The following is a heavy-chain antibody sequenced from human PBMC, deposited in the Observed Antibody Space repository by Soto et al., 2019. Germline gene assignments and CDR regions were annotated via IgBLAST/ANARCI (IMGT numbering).Heavy chain of an antibody. CDR1: GFTFNTYG. CDR3: ANWNYPQSD. J-gene: IGHJ4*02. D-gene: IGHD1-7*01. Sequence: QVQLVESGGGVVQPGKSLRLSCAASGFTFNTYGMHWVRQAPGKGPEWVAVISNDGGNKYYADSVKGRFTISRDNSKNTLYFQMNSLRAEDTAVYYCANWNYPQSDCGQGTLVTVSS. CDR2: ISNDGGNK. V-gene: IGHV3-30*18.